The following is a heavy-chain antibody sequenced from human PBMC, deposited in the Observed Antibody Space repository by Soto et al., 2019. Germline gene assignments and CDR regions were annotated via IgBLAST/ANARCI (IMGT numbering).Heavy chain of an antibody. CDR3: AKKGYYPSGKINLFDS. D-gene: IGHD3-10*01. CDR1: GDSITSDYY. V-gene: IGHV4-38-2*01. CDR2: IYSGNT. J-gene: IGHJ4*02. Sequence: SETLSLTCAVSGDSITSDYYWGWIRQPPGKGLEWIGSIYSGNTYYNPSLKSRVSISVDTSKNQFSLRLTSVTAADTAMYYCAKKGYYPSGKINLFDSWGEGTLVTVSS.